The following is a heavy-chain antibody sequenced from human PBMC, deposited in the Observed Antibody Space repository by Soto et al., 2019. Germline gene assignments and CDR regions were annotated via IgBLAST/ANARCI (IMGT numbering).Heavy chain of an antibody. Sequence: QVQLVQSGAEVKKPGSSVKVSCKASGDSFSSYAISWLRQAPGQGLEWMGGIIPIFGTPHYVQKFQGRVTITADKSTSTAYMELSSLRSEDTAVYFCARGAYCSGRSCYVVTRYWGQGTLITVSS. CDR1: GDSFSSYA. D-gene: IGHD2-15*01. CDR3: ARGAYCSGRSCYVVTRY. CDR2: IIPIFGTP. J-gene: IGHJ4*02. V-gene: IGHV1-69*06.